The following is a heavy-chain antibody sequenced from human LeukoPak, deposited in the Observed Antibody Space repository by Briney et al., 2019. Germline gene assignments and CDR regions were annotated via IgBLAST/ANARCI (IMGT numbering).Heavy chain of an antibody. J-gene: IGHJ4*02. Sequence: GGSLRLSCAASGLTFSNYAMTWVRQAPGKGLEWVSTIAGDGASTYYADSVRGRFTISRDNSMNTLYLQMNNLRAEDTAVYYCANGGHYSHFDYWGQGTLVTVSS. V-gene: IGHV3-23*01. CDR3: ANGGHYSHFDY. CDR1: GLTFSNYA. D-gene: IGHD3-10*01. CDR2: IAGDGAST.